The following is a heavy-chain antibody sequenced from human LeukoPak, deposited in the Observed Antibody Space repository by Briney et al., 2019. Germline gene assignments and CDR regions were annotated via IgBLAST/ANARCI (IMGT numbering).Heavy chain of an antibody. D-gene: IGHD5-18*01. CDR3: ARDSVDTAMVTGWYLDY. CDR2: IIPILGIA. Sequence: SVKVSCKASGGTFSSYTISWVRQAPGQGLEWMGRIIPILGIANYAQKFQGRVTITADKSTSTAYMELSSLRSEDTAVCYCARDSVDTAMVTGWYLDYWGQGTLVTVSS. CDR1: GGTFSSYT. J-gene: IGHJ4*02. V-gene: IGHV1-69*04.